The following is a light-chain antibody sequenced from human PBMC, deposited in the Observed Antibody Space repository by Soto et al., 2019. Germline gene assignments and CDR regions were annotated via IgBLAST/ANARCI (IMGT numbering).Light chain of an antibody. V-gene: IGKV1-5*03. J-gene: IGKJ1*01. CDR1: QTISSW. Sequence: DIQMTQSPSTLSGTVGDRVTITGRASQTISSWLAWYQQKPGKAPKLLIYKASTLKSGVPSRFSGSGSGTEFTLTISSXQPDDFATYYCQHYNSYSEAFGQGTKVDIK. CDR3: QHYNSYSEA. CDR2: KAS.